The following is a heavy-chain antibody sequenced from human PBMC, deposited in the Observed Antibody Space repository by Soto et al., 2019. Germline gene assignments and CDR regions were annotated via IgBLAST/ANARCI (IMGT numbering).Heavy chain of an antibody. D-gene: IGHD3-10*01. V-gene: IGHV2-5*02. CDR3: AHSRNLITEDAQVGDFDY. Sequence: KESGPTLVKPTQTLTLTCSFSGFSLTTAGVGVGWVRQSPGEALEWLALIYWDDDERYSPSLKTRLTITKDTSKNQVVLKMTNMAPVDTVTYYCAHSRNLITEDAQVGDFDYWGQGTLVTVSS. J-gene: IGHJ4*02. CDR2: IYWDDDE. CDR1: GFSLTTAGVG.